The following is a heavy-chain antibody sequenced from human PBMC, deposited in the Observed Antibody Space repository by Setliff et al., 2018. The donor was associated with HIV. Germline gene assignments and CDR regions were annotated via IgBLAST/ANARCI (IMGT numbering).Heavy chain of an antibody. D-gene: IGHD3-16*01. CDR2: ISGSGGTT. Sequence: GGSLRLSCAASGFTFDDYAMHWVRQAPGKGLEWVSGISGSGGTTKYADSVKGRFTISRDNSKNRLYLQMNSLRAEDTAVYYCAKEPLNVWKGFTYTHGYLEQWGKGTVVTVSS. CDR3: AKEPLNVWKGFTYTHGYLEQ. J-gene: IGHJ1*01. CDR1: GFTFDDYA. V-gene: IGHV3-23*01.